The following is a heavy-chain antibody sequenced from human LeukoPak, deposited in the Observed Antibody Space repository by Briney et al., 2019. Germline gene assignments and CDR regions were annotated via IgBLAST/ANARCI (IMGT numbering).Heavy chain of an antibody. D-gene: IGHD1-1*01. CDR3: ARPPETDTNNWYNWFDP. Sequence: PGGSLRLSCAAFGFTFSSYGMHWVRQAPGKGLEWVAFIRYDGRNKYYGDPVKGRFSISRDNSKNTLYLQMNSLRADDTAVYYCARPPETDTNNWYNWFDPGGQGTLVTVSS. V-gene: IGHV3-30*02. CDR2: IRYDGRNK. CDR1: GFTFSSYG. J-gene: IGHJ5*02.